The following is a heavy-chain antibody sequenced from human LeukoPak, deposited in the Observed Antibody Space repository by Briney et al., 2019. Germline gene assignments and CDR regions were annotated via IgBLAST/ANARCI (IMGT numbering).Heavy chain of an antibody. CDR2: IRSSGANT. J-gene: IGHJ4*02. V-gene: IGHV3-64D*08. CDR1: GFTFSNYA. CDR3: VKDDSYYYDSSGRDN. Sequence: GGSLRLSCSASGFTFSNYAMHWVRQAPGRGLEYVSAIRSSGANTYYVDSVKGRFTISRDNSKNTLYLQMSSLRAEDTALYYCVKDDSYYYDSSGRDNWGQGTLVTVSS. D-gene: IGHD3-22*01.